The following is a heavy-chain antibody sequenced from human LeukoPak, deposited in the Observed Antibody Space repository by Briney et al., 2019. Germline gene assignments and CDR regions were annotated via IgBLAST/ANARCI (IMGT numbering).Heavy chain of an antibody. V-gene: IGHV1-24*01. Sequence: ASVKVSCKVSGYTLTELSMHWVRQAPGKGLEWMGGFDPEDGETIYAQKFQGRVTMTEDTSTDTAYMELSSLRSDDTAVYYCARDRSRSGYVLSIAAAGRPNDYWGQGTLVTVSS. CDR3: ARDRSRSGYVLSIAAAGRPNDY. J-gene: IGHJ4*02. CDR2: FDPEDGET. CDR1: GYTLTELS. D-gene: IGHD6-13*01.